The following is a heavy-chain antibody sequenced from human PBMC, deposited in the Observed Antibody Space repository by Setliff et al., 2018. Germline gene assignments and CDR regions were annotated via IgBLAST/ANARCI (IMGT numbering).Heavy chain of an antibody. V-gene: IGHV4-39*07. CDR1: GGSISSSSYY. Sequence: ASETLSLTCTVSGGSISSSSYYWGWIRQPPGKGLEWIGSIYYSGSTYYNPSLKSRVTISVDTTKNQFSLKLSSVTAADTAVYYCASRATYYNFWSGYYLYWGQGTLVT. D-gene: IGHD3-3*01. J-gene: IGHJ4*02. CDR2: IYYSGST. CDR3: ASRATYYNFWSGYYLY.